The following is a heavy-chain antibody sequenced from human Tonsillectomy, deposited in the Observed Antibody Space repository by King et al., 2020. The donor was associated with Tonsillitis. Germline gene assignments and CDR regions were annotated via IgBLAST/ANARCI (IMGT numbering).Heavy chain of an antibody. Sequence: QLQESGPGLVKPSQTLSLTCTVSGGSISGGAYYWSWIRQPPGKGLEWIGYIYDTENTYYNPSLKSRLAISVDTSKNQFSLKLSSVTAADTAVYYCGSYEGGVFDPWGQGTPVTVSS. CDR3: GSYEGGVFDP. CDR1: GGSISGGAYY. D-gene: IGHD5-12*01. J-gene: IGHJ5*02. CDR2: IYDTENT. V-gene: IGHV4-31*03.